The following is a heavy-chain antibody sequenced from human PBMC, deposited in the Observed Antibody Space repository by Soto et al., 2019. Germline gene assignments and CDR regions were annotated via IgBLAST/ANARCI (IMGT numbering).Heavy chain of an antibody. CDR3: SRDWWSDAYNSDY. Sequence: PGGSLRLSCAVSGFRFSDYVMQWVRQAPGKGLEWVSSISATGTYIFYADSVKGRFTTSRDNAQNSVQLQMNSLRAEDTAVYYCSRDWWSDAYNSDYWGRGMLVTVSS. CDR1: GFRFSDYV. CDR2: ISATGTYI. J-gene: IGHJ4*02. V-gene: IGHV3-21*01. D-gene: IGHD2-15*01.